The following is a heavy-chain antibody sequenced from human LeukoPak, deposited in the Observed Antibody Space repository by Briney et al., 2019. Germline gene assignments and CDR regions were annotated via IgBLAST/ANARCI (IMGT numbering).Heavy chain of an antibody. CDR1: GDSVSSNSAA. D-gene: IGHD2-15*01. J-gene: IGHJ4*02. Sequence: SQTLSLTCAISGDSVSSNSAAWNWVRQSPSRGLEWLGRTYYRSRWFNDYAVSVQSRIVITADTSKNQFSLQLASVTPEDTAVHYCAASSGGFYSWGQGTLVTVSS. V-gene: IGHV6-1*01. CDR3: AASSGGFYS. CDR2: TYYRSRWFN.